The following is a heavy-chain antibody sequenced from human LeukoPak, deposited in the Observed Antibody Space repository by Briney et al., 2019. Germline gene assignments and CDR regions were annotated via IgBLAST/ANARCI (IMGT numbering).Heavy chain of an antibody. D-gene: IGHD3-10*01. J-gene: IGHJ4*02. CDR2: IKSKTVGETT. CDR1: GFTFRSYA. CDR3: IGGLWFGELSH. V-gene: IGHV3-15*01. Sequence: GGSLRLSCAASGFTFRSYAMSWVRQAPGKGLEWVGRIKSKTVGETTDYAAPVKGRFTISRDDSKNTLYLQMNSLKTEDTAVYYCIGGLWFGELSHWGQGNLVTVSS.